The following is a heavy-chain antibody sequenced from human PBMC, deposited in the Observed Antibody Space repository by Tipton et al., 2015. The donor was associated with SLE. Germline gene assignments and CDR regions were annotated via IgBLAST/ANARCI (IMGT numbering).Heavy chain of an antibody. CDR2: IYYSGST. J-gene: IGHJ4*02. D-gene: IGHD4/OR15-4a*01. CDR1: GGSISSSSYY. CDR3: ASEILRDYGSAWGPDY. V-gene: IGHV4-39*07. Sequence: TLSLTCTVSGGSISSSSYYWGWIRQPPGKGLEWIGTIYYSGSTYCNPSLKSRVTISVDTSKNQFSLKLSSVTAADTAVYYCASEILRDYGSAWGPDYWGQGTLVTVSS.